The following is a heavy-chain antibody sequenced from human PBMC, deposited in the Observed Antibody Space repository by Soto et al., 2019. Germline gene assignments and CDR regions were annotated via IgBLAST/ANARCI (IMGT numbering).Heavy chain of an antibody. CDR3: ARQGAVAGTGDF. Sequence: GESLKISCKASGYSFTNYWIGWVRQMPGKGLEWMGVIYPRDSDTTYSPSFQGHVTISADKSINTAYLQWNSLKASDTAMYYCARQGAVAGTGDFWGQGTLVTVSS. V-gene: IGHV5-51*01. CDR2: IYPRDSDT. D-gene: IGHD6-13*01. CDR1: GYSFTNYW. J-gene: IGHJ4*02.